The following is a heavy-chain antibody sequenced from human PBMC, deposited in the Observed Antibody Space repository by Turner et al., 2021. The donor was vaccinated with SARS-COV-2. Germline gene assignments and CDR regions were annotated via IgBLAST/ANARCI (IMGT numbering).Heavy chain of an antibody. Sequence: QVRLEQSGAEVKRPGASVKVCCRPPRYPVLNYHINWARQAPGQGLQWLGWINPSNGDTGYAQNLQGRLTVTTVASTTTVYMELKSLTFDDTAVYYCVRRYCHTATCYHLDYWGQGTLVTVSS. CDR1: RYPVLNYH. CDR2: INPSNGDT. CDR3: VRRYCHTATCYHLDY. J-gene: IGHJ4*02. V-gene: IGHV1-18*01. D-gene: IGHD2-2*01.